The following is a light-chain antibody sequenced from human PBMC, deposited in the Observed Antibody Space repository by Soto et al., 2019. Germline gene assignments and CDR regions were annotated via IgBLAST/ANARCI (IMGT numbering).Light chain of an antibody. V-gene: IGKV3-20*01. CDR2: ATS. CDR1: QSISPNS. CDR3: QRNS. J-gene: IGKJ2*01. Sequence: EIMLTQSPGTLSLSPGERATLSCRASQSISPNSLAWYQHKPGQAPRLLIYATSTSATGIPDRFSGSGSGTDFTLTISRLGPEDCAVYYCQRNSFGQGTRLEFK.